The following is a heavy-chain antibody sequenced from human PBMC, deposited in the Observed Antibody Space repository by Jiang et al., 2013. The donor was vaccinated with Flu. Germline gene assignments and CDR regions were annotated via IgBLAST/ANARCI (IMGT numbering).Heavy chain of an antibody. J-gene: IGHJ4*02. CDR3: ARHIGYFDY. Sequence: YAQKFQGRVTMTRDTSTSTVYMELSSLRSEDTAVYYCARHIGYFDYWGQGTLVTVSS. V-gene: IGHV1-46*01.